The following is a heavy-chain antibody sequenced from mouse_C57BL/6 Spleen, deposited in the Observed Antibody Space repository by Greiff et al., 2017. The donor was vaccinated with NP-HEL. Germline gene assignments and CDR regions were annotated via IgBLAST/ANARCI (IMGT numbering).Heavy chain of an antibody. Sequence: VMLVESGAELARPGASVKMSCKASGYTFTSYTMHWVKQRPGQGLEWIGYINPSSGYTKYNQKFKDKATLTADKSSSTAYMQLSSLTSEDSAVYYCARHYYGSSYRFAYWGQGTLVTVSA. V-gene: IGHV1-4*01. CDR3: ARHYYGSSYRFAY. CDR2: INPSSGYT. D-gene: IGHD1-1*01. J-gene: IGHJ3*01. CDR1: GYTFTSYT.